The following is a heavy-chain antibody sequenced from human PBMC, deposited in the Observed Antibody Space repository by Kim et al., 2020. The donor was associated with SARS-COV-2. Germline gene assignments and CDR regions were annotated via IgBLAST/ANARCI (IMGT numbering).Heavy chain of an antibody. V-gene: IGHV4-59*08. D-gene: IGHD2-15*01. Sequence: SETLSLTCTVSGGSISSYYWSWIRQPPGKGLEWIGYIYYSGSTNYNPSLKSRVTISVDTSKNQFSLKLSSVTAADTAVYYCARHSDRCSGGSCYFRYYFDYWGQGTLVTVSS. CDR2: IYYSGST. CDR1: GGSISSYY. J-gene: IGHJ4*02. CDR3: ARHSDRCSGGSCYFRYYFDY.